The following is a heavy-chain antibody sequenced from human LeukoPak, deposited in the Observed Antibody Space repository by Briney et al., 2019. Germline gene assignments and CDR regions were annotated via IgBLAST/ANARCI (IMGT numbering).Heavy chain of an antibody. D-gene: IGHD3-10*02. V-gene: IGHV3-48*03. J-gene: IGHJ6*04. Sequence: QPGGSLRRSCAASGFTCSSYERNWVRQAPGQGLEWGSYISSSGSTIYYADSVKGRFTISRDNGKNSLYLQMNSLRAEDTAVYYCAELAITMIGGVWGKGTTVTISS. CDR2: ISSSGSTI. CDR3: AELAITMIGGV. CDR1: GFTCSSYE.